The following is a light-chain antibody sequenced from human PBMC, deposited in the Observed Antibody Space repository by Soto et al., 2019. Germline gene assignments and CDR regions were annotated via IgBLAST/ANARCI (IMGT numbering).Light chain of an antibody. CDR1: QGVRSY. V-gene: IGKV3-15*01. J-gene: IGKJ5*01. CDR2: XAS. Sequence: IVLTQSPATLSVSPGERVTLSCRASQGVRSYLAWYQRKPGQAPRLLIXXASXRATGIPARFSGSGSGTEFTLTISSLQSEDLATAYCQQYNTYSPDSTFGQGTRLEIK. CDR3: QQYNTYSPDST.